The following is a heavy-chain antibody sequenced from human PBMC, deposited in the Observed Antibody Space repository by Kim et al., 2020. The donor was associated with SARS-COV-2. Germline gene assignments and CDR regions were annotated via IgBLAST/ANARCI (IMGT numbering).Heavy chain of an antibody. Sequence: SETLSLTCTVSGGSISSSSYYWGWIRQPPGKGLEWIGSIYYSGSTYYNPSLKSRVTISVDTSKNQFSLKLSSVTAADTAVYYCATAGGYCSGGSCYTFDYWGQGTLVTFSP. D-gene: IGHD2-15*01. V-gene: IGHV4-39*01. J-gene: IGHJ4*02. CDR3: ATAGGYCSGGSCYTFDY. CDR2: IYYSGST. CDR1: GGSISSSSYY.